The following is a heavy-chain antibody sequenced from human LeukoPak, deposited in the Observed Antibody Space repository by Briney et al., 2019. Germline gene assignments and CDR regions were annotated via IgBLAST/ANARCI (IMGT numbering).Heavy chain of an antibody. CDR3: ARAGGFYEYYFDY. J-gene: IGHJ4*02. CDR2: INSDGSST. Sequence: GGSLRLSCAASGFTFSSYWMHWVRQAPGKELVWVSRINSDGSSTSYADSVKGRFTISRDNAKNALYLQMNSLRAEDTAVYYCARAGGFYEYYFDYWGQGTLVTVSS. V-gene: IGHV3-74*01. D-gene: IGHD5/OR15-5a*01. CDR1: GFTFSSYW.